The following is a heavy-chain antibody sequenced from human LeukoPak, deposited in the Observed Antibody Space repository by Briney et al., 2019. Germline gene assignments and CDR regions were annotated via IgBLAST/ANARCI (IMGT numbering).Heavy chain of an antibody. CDR2: ISSSGSTI. Sequence: PGGSLRLSCAASGFTFSDYYMSWIRQAPGKGLEWVSYISSSGSTIYYADSVKGRFSISRDNAKNSLYLQMNSLRAEDTAVYYCARDGWVAGTDYYFGYWGQGTLVTVSS. CDR1: GFTFSDYY. J-gene: IGHJ4*02. D-gene: IGHD6-19*01. V-gene: IGHV3-11*01. CDR3: ARDGWVAGTDYYFGY.